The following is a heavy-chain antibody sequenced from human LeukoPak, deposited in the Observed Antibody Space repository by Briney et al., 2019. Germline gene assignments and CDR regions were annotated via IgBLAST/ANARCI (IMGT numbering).Heavy chain of an antibody. CDR1: GGSINSGDYY. J-gene: IGHJ6*02. D-gene: IGHD1/OR15-1a*01. CDR2: IYYSGST. V-gene: IGHV4-61*08. CDR3: ARAPPEHYYYGMDV. Sequence: SETLSLTCTVSGGSINSGDYYWSWIRQPPGKGLEWIGYIYYSGSTNYNPSLKSRVTISVDTSKNQFSLKLSSVTAADTAVYYCARAPPEHYYYGMDVWGQGTTVTVSS.